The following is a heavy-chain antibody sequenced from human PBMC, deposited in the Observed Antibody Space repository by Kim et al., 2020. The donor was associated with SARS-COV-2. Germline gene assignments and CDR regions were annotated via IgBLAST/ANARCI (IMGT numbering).Heavy chain of an antibody. V-gene: IGHV4-4*07. CDR3: AREPYYYGSGSPFGMDV. CDR1: GGSISSYY. D-gene: IGHD3-10*01. Sequence: SETLSLTCTVSGGSISSYYWSWIRQPAGKGLEWIGRIYTSGSTNYNPSLKSRVTMSVDTSKNQFSLKLSSVTAADTAVYYCAREPYYYGSGSPFGMDVWGQGTTVTVSS. J-gene: IGHJ6*02. CDR2: IYTSGST.